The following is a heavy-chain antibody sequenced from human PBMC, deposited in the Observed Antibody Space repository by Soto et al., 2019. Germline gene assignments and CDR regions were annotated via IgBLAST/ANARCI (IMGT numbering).Heavy chain of an antibody. J-gene: IGHJ3*02. D-gene: IGHD6-19*01. V-gene: IGHV3-30*18. Sequence: GGSLRLSCAASGFTLSSYGMHWARQAPGKGLEWVALISLDGSKEYYADSVKGRFPISRDNSKNTLYLQMNSLRGEDTAVYYCAKDRAVAGRSGAFDIWGQGTMVTVSS. CDR1: GFTLSSYG. CDR2: ISLDGSKE. CDR3: AKDRAVAGRSGAFDI.